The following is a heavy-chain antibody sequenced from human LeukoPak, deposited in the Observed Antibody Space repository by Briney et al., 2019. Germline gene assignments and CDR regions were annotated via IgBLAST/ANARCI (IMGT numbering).Heavy chain of an antibody. CDR1: GGSISSNY. CDR3: ARVRDCSSSICHYYFDY. Sequence: PSETLSLTCTVSGGSISSNYWSWIRQPPGKGLEWIGYIYYSGSTNYNPSLKSRVTISVDTSKNQFSMKLSSVTAADTAVYYCARVRDCSSSICHYYFDYWGQGTLVTVSS. CDR2: IYYSGST. D-gene: IGHD2-2*01. J-gene: IGHJ4*02. V-gene: IGHV4-59*01.